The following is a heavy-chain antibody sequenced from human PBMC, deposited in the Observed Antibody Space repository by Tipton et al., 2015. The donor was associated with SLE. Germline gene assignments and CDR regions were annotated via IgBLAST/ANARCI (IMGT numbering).Heavy chain of an antibody. D-gene: IGHD6-13*01. CDR2: MFSSGDT. CDR3: ARGYSSSWYREFFDI. V-gene: IGHV4-61*02. J-gene: IGHJ2*01. Sequence: TLSLTCTVSGASIKSGSYFWTWIRQPAGKGLEWIGRMFSSGDTNYNPSLKSRVTMSVDTSKNQFSLRLRSAAAADTAFYYCARGYSSSWYREFFDIWGRGTLVTVSS. CDR1: GASIKSGSYF.